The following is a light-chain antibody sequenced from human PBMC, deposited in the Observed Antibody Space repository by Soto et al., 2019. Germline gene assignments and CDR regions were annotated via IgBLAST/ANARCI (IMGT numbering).Light chain of an antibody. CDR1: SSNIGSNT. J-gene: IGLJ2*01. Sequence: QSVLTQPPSASGTPGQRVTISCSGSSSNIGSNTVNWYQQLPGTAPKLLIYSNNQRPSGVPDRFSGSKSGTSASLAISGLXXXXXADYYCAAWDDSLNVVVFGGGTKVTVL. CDR2: SNN. V-gene: IGLV1-44*01. CDR3: AAWDDSLNVVV.